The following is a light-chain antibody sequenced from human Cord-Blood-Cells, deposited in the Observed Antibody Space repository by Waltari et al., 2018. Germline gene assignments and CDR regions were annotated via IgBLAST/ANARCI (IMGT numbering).Light chain of an antibody. CDR3: QQSYSTLYT. CDR2: AAS. V-gene: IGKV1-39*01. J-gene: IGKJ2*01. CDR1: QSISSY. Sequence: DIQLTASAAALSASGGDIVTITCRASQSISSYLNWYQQKAGKAPKLLIYAASSLQIAVPSRFSGSGSGTDFTLTISSRQPEDFATYYCQQSYSTLYTFGQGTKLKIK.